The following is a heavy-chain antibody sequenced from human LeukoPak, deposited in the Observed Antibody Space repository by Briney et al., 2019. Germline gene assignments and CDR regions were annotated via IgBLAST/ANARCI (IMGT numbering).Heavy chain of an antibody. J-gene: IGHJ6*02. Sequence: GGSLRLSCAASGFTFSNYNMNWVRQAPGKGLEWVSFVSSGTTYIYYADSLKGRFTISRDNAKNSLFLQMNSLRAEDAALYYCAKALERRYYYYGMDVWGQGTTVTVSS. D-gene: IGHD1-1*01. V-gene: IGHV3-21*04. CDR2: VSSGTTYI. CDR1: GFTFSNYN. CDR3: AKALERRYYYYGMDV.